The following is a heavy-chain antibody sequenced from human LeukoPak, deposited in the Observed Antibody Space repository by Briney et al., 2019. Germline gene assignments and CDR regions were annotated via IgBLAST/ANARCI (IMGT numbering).Heavy chain of an antibody. J-gene: IGHJ4*02. CDR3: ARADGDYAALDY. CDR2: ISSSGGTI. V-gene: IGHV3-48*03. CDR1: GFTFSSYE. D-gene: IGHD4-17*01. Sequence: GGSLRLSCAASGFTFSSYEMNWVRQAPGKGLEWVSYISSSGGTIYYADSVKGRFTISRDNAKNSLYLQMNSLRAEDTAVYYCARADGDYAALDYWGQGTLVTVSS.